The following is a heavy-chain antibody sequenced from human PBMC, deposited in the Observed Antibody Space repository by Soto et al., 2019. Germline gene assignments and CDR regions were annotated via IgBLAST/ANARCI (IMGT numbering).Heavy chain of an antibody. CDR3: ARATSVTTLLYYYYMDV. CDR1: GGSFNTYY. D-gene: IGHD4-17*01. V-gene: IGHV4-34*12. Sequence: QVQLQQWGAGLLKPSETLSLTCAVYGGSFNTYYWTWIRQPPGKGLEWIGEIIHSGSTNYNPSLKSRVTIPVDTSKKQFSLKLSSVTAADTAVYYCARATSVTTLLYYYYMDVWGKGTTVTVSS. CDR2: IIHSGST. J-gene: IGHJ6*03.